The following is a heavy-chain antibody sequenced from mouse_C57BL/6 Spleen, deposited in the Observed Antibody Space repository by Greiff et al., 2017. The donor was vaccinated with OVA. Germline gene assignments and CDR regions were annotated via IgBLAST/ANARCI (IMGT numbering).Heavy chain of an antibody. CDR1: GYTFTSYG. CDR3: AQRLITTVVEEGDY. V-gene: IGHV1-81*01. J-gene: IGHJ2*01. Sequence: QVQLQQSGAELARPGASVKLSCKASGYTFTSYGISWVKQRTGKGLEWIGEIDPRSDNPYYNEKFKGKATLTADKSSSTAYMELRSLTAEDSAVYFCAQRLITTVVEEGDYWGQGTTLTVSS. D-gene: IGHD1-1*01. CDR2: IDPRSDNP.